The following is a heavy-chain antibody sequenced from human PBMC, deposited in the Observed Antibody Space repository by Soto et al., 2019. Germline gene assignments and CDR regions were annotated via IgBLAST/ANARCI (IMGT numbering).Heavy chain of an antibody. D-gene: IGHD6-13*01. V-gene: IGHV4-59*13. J-gene: IGHJ4*02. Sequence: SQTLSLTCAVSGASFSGSYWSWIRQPPGKGLEWIGYAYYSGTTVYNPSLKSRVSISVDTSKKHVSLRLNSVTAADTAVYYCATGLAAPIDYFDYWGQGTLVTVSS. CDR1: GASFSGSY. CDR3: ATGLAAPIDYFDY. CDR2: AYYSGTT.